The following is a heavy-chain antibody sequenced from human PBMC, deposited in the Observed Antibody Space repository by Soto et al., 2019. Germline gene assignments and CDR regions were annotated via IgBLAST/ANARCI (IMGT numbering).Heavy chain of an antibody. J-gene: IGHJ6*02. D-gene: IGHD6-13*01. Sequence: GGSLRLPWAASGFTLSSCWKHLGRQAPGKGLVWVSRINSDGSSTSYADSVKGRFTISRDNAKNTLYLQMNSLRAEDTAVYYCARDPAPIAAAGTYYYGMDVWGQGTTVTVSS. CDR2: INSDGSST. V-gene: IGHV3-74*01. CDR3: ARDPAPIAAAGTYYYGMDV. CDR1: GFTLSSCW.